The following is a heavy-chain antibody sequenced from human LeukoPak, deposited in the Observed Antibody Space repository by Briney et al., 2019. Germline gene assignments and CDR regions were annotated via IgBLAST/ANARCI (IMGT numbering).Heavy chain of an antibody. CDR1: GFTFSSYA. D-gene: IGHD3/OR15-3a*01. CDR3: VRNEATAGLSF. Sequence: GGSLRLSCAASGFTFSSYAMHWVRQAPGKGLEWVTFISYDGSNEYYADSVKGRFTISRDSSKNTLYLQMNSLRAEDTALYYCVRNEATAGLSFWGQGTLVTVSS. CDR2: ISYDGSNE. V-gene: IGHV3-30*04. J-gene: IGHJ4*02.